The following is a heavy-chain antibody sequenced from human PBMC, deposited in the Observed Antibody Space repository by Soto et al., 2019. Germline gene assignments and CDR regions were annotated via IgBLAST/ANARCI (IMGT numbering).Heavy chain of an antibody. CDR1: GFSFSSYW. Sequence: GGSLRLSCAASGFSFSSYWMNWVRQAPGKGLEWVANIKQDGSEKYYVDYVKGRFTISRDNAKNSLYLQMNSLRAEDTAVYYCATSRTFDYWGQGTLVTVSS. CDR3: ATSRTFDY. J-gene: IGHJ4*02. CDR2: IKQDGSEK. D-gene: IGHD6-13*01. V-gene: IGHV3-7*01.